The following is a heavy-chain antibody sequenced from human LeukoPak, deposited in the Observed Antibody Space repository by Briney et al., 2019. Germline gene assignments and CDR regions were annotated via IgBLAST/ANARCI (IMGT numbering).Heavy chain of an antibody. CDR3: AKGDTSPVHLLTGH. J-gene: IGHJ4*02. V-gene: IGHV3-30-3*01. CDR1: GFTFSSYA. CDR2: ISYDGSNK. D-gene: IGHD3-9*01. Sequence: PGGSLRLSCAASGFTFSSYAMHWVRQAPGKGLEWVAVISYDGSNKYYADSVKGRFTISRDNSKNTLYLQMNSLGAEDTAVYYCAKGDTSPVHLLTGHWGQGTLVTVSS.